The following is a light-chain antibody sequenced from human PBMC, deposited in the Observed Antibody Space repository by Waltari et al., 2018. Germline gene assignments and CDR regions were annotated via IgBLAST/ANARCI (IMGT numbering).Light chain of an antibody. Sequence: QSALTQPASVSGSPGQSITISCSGVGSAAGASDYVSWHQHHPEKAPQVIIYDVTNRPSGVSDRFSASKSANTASLTISRLQPEDEADYYCSSQTLDGLVLFGGGTRLTVL. V-gene: IGLV2-14*03. CDR1: GSAAGASDY. CDR3: SSQTLDGLVL. J-gene: IGLJ2*01. CDR2: DVT.